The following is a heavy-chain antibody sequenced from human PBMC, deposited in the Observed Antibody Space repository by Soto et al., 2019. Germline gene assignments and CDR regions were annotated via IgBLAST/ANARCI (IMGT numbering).Heavy chain of an antibody. V-gene: IGHV3-11*03. Sequence: PGGSLRLSCVASGFIFSDYYMSWIRQAPGKGLECVAYISVSSTYANYADSVEGRFTISRDNAENTLFLQLNSLRAEDTALYYCANYFRGSGNYYFPYWGQGTLVTVSS. CDR1: GFIFSDYY. CDR3: ANYFRGSGNYYFPY. J-gene: IGHJ4*02. CDR2: ISVSSTYA. D-gene: IGHD3-10*02.